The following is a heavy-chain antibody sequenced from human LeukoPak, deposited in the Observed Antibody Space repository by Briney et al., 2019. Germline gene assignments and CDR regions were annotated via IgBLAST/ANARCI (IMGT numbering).Heavy chain of an antibody. CDR3: ARDREDIVVVPAGTILDY. J-gene: IGHJ4*02. CDR1: GGTFSSYA. Sequence: SVKVSCKASGGTFSSYAISWVRQAPGQGLELMGGIIPIFGTANYAQKFQGRVTITADESTSTAYMELSSLRSEDTAVYYCARDREDIVVVPAGTILDYWGQGTLVTVSS. V-gene: IGHV1-69*13. CDR2: IIPIFGTA. D-gene: IGHD2-2*01.